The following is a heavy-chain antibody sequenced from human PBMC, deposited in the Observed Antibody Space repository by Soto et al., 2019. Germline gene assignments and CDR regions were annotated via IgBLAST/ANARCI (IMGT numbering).Heavy chain of an antibody. D-gene: IGHD6-13*01. CDR2: ISGYNDNT. V-gene: IGHV1-18*01. CDR3: VRDSSSWFYYYYGMDV. CDR1: GYIFTNFG. Sequence: QVQLKQSGPEVRKPGASVRVSCKASGYIFTNFGISWVRQAPGQGLEWMGWISGYNDNTHYAKKLQGRVSMTTDTSTGTAYMDLRSLRSDDTAIYYCVRDSSSWFYYYYGMDVWGQGTTVTVSS. J-gene: IGHJ6*02.